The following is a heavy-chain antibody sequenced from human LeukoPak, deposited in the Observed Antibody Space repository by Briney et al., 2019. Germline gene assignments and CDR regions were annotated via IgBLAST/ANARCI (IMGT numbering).Heavy chain of an antibody. V-gene: IGHV3-11*01. CDR2: ISNSGDII. D-gene: IGHD3-10*01. CDR1: EFIFSDYY. CDR3: ARVGVGTLVRAASYWYFDL. J-gene: IGHJ2*01. Sequence: GGSLRLSCAASEFIFSDYYMTWIRQAPGKGLEWISYISNSGDIIYNAGSVRGRFIISRDNAKHSLYLQMNSLRAEDTAVYYCARVGVGTLVRAASYWYFDLWGRGTLVTVSS.